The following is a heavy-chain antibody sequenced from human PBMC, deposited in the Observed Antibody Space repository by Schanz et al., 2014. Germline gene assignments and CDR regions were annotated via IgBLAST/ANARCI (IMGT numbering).Heavy chain of an antibody. CDR2: ISGSGGST. CDR1: TFTFDHYA. CDR3: ARGGTAYYFDD. Sequence: EVQLLESGGGLVQPGGSLRLSCSASTFTFDHYAMTWVRQAPGKGLEWVSAISGSGGSTYYADSVKGRFTISRDNSKNTLYLQMNSLRAEDTAVYYCARGGTAYYFDDWGQGTLVTVSS. J-gene: IGHJ4*02. D-gene: IGHD2-21*02. V-gene: IGHV3-23*01.